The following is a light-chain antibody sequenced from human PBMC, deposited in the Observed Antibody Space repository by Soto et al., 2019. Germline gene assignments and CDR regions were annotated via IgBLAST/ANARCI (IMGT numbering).Light chain of an antibody. V-gene: IGKV3D-7*01. Sequence: EIVMTQSPATLSVSPGERATLSCRASQSVSSYLSWYQQKPGQAPRLLIYGASTRATGIPARFSGSGSGTDFTLTISSLQPEDFAVYYCQQDYNLPLTFGGGTKVEIK. CDR1: QSVSSY. CDR2: GAS. J-gene: IGKJ4*01. CDR3: QQDYNLPLT.